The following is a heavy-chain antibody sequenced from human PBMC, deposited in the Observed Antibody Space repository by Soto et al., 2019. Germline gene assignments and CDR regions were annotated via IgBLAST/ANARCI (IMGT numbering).Heavy chain of an antibody. D-gene: IGHD6-19*01. CDR1: GYTFTSYG. CDR3: ARVFFFIAVAGSGTLDV. J-gene: IGHJ6*04. Sequence: ASVKVSCKASGYTFTSYGISWVRQAPGQGLEWMGWISAYNGNTNYAQKLQGRVTMTTDTSTSTAYMELRSLRSDDTAVYYCARVFFFIAVAGSGTLDVWGKGTTVTVSS. V-gene: IGHV1-18*01. CDR2: ISAYNGNT.